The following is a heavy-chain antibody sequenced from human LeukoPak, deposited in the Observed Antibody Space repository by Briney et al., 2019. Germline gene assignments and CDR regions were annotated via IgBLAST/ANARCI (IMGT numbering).Heavy chain of an antibody. Sequence: GGSLRLSCAASGFTFSSYGMHWVRQAPGKGLEWVANIKQDGSEKYYADSVKGRFTISRDNSKNTLYLQMNSLRAEDTAVYYCARDPGEQWLVRGGNYYYGMDVWGQGTTVTVSS. D-gene: IGHD6-19*01. CDR3: ARDPGEQWLVRGGNYYYGMDV. J-gene: IGHJ6*02. V-gene: IGHV3-33*08. CDR2: IKQDGSEK. CDR1: GFTFSSYG.